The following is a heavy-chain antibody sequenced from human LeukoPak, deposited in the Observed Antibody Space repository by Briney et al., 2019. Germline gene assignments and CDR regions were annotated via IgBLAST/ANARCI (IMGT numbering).Heavy chain of an antibody. CDR1: GGSVSSYY. V-gene: IGHV4-59*02. Sequence: KTSETLSLTCTVSGGSVSSYYWSWIRQPPGKGLEWIGYIYYSGSTNYNPSLKSRITMSVDTSRNQLSLRLTSVTAADTAVYYCARGPGEGTYYFDYWGQGMVVTVSS. CDR2: IYYSGST. J-gene: IGHJ4*02. D-gene: IGHD1-7*01. CDR3: ARGPGEGTYYFDY.